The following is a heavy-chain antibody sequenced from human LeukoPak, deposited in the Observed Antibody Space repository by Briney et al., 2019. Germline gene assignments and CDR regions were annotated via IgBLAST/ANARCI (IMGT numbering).Heavy chain of an antibody. J-gene: IGHJ4*02. CDR3: ARTYGSGSLDY. CDR2: ISGRGEAI. V-gene: IGHV3-48*01. CDR1: GFTFSNHN. Sequence: GGSLRLSCAASGFTFSNHNMDWVRQAPGKGLEWISYISGRGEAIFYADSVQGRFAISRDNAKNSIYLQMNGLTAEDTAVYYCARTYGSGSLDYGGQGTLVTVSS. D-gene: IGHD2-15*01.